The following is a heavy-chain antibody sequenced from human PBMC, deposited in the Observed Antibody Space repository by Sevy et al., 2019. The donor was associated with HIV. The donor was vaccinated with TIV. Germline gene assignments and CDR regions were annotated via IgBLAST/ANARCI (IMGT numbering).Heavy chain of an antibody. CDR1: GFTLSNHA. D-gene: IGHD2-8*02. CDR2: IRYDGTNE. V-gene: IGHV3-30*02. CDR3: ARDRKVLLVVYAIPFDVFDI. Sequence: GGSLRLSCAASGFTLSNHAMHWVRQAPGKGLEWVAFIRYDGTNECYADSVKGRFTISRDNSKNTLYLQMNSLRPEDTAVYYCARDRKVLLVVYAIPFDVFDIWGQGTMVTVSS. J-gene: IGHJ3*02.